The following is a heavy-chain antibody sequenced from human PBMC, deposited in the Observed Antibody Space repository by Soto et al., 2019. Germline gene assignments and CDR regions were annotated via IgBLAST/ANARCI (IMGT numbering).Heavy chain of an antibody. CDR2: INANNGNT. V-gene: IGHV1-18*01. Sequence: QVPLVQSGAEVKKPGASVKVSCRASGYTFTNYGISWVRQAPGQGLEWMGWINANNGNTNYAQTLQGRVTMTTDTSTSTAYMELRSLRSDDTAVYYCARDTMTGYLQFDYWGQGTLVPVSS. CDR3: ARDTMTGYLQFDY. J-gene: IGHJ4*02. CDR1: GYTFTNYG. D-gene: IGHD3-9*01.